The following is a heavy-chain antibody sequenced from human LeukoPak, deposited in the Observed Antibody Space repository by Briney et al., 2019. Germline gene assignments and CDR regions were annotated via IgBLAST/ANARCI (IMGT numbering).Heavy chain of an antibody. Sequence: SETLSLTCTVSGGSISSGSYQWNWVRQPAGKGLEWIGRTFLRGTTRYNPSLKSRVTISVDTSENHLSLSLTSVSDADTAVYYCARGWGSGHEDQNAFDIWGPGTMVTVSS. D-gene: IGHD2-15*01. CDR2: TFLRGTT. J-gene: IGHJ3*02. CDR1: GGSISSGSYQ. CDR3: ARGWGSGHEDQNAFDI. V-gene: IGHV4-61*02.